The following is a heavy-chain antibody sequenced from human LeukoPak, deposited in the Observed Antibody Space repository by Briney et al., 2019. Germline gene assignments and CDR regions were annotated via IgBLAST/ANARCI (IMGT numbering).Heavy chain of an antibody. D-gene: IGHD3-3*01. CDR3: AGDPTPYYDFWSGYHYGMDV. CDR1: GFTFSSYG. J-gene: IGHJ6*02. CDR2: IWYDGSNK. Sequence: GRSLRLSCAASGFTFSSYGMHWVRQAPGKGLERVAVIWYDGSNKYYADSVKGRFTISRDNSKNTLYLQMNSLRAEDTAVYYCAGDPTPYYDFWSGYHYGMDVWGQGTTVTVSS. V-gene: IGHV3-33*01.